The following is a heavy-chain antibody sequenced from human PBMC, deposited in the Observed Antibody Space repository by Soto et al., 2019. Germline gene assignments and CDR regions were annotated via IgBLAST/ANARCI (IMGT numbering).Heavy chain of an antibody. D-gene: IGHD2-15*01. CDR2: LIPIFGTA. Sequence: QVQLVQSGAEVKKPGSSVKVSCKASGGTFSSYAISWVRQAPGQGLEWMGGLIPIFGTANDAQKFQGRVTLTADESTSPAYMELSSLRSEDTAVYYWARERYCSGGSCYSRWFDPWGQGTLVTVSS. CDR3: ARERYCSGGSCYSRWFDP. CDR1: GGTFSSYA. V-gene: IGHV1-69*01. J-gene: IGHJ5*02.